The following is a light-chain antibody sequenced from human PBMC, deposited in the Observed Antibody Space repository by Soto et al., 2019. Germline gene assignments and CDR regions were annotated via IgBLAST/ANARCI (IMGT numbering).Light chain of an antibody. CDR2: QDS. V-gene: IGLV3-1*01. CDR1: KLGDKY. J-gene: IGLJ2*01. CDR3: QAWDSSTGDVV. Sequence: SYELNQPPSVSVSPGQTASITCSGDKLGDKYACWYQQKPGQSPVLVIYQDSKRPSGIPERFSGSNSGNTATLTISGTQAMDEADYYCQAWDSSTGDVVFGGGTKLTVL.